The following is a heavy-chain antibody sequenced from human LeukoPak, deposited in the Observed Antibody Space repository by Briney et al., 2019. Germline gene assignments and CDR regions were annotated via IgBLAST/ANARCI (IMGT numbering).Heavy chain of an antibody. V-gene: IGHV3-7*04. J-gene: IGHJ5*02. CDR3: ARVPPSGHISA. CDR2: IKQDGSEN. CDR1: GFTFSSYW. Sequence: PGGSLRLSCAASGFTFSSYWMTWVRQAPGKGLEWVASIKQDGSENHYVDSVKGRFTISRDNAKNSLFLQVNSLRAEDTAMYYCARVPPSGHISAWGRGTLVTVSS. D-gene: IGHD6-19*01.